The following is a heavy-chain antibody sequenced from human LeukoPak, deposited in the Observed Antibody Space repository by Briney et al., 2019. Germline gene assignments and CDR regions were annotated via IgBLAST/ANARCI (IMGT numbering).Heavy chain of an antibody. V-gene: IGHV4-59*08. CDR2: IFYSGST. D-gene: IGHD6-13*01. J-gene: IGHJ1*01. Sequence: SETLSLTCTVSGGSISSCYWSWIRRPPGKGLEWIAYIFYSGSTNYNPSLMSRVTVSVDTSKNQFSLKLSSVTAADTAVYYCARSGGLYTSTWYFHRWGQGTLVTVSS. CDR1: GGSISSCY. CDR3: ARSGGLYTSTWYFHR.